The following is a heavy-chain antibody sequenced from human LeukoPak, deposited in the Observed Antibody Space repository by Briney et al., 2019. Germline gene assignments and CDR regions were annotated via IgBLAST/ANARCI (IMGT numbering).Heavy chain of an antibody. CDR1: GFTFSDYY. CDR2: ISSSGSTI. D-gene: IGHD2-15*01. CDR3: ARDSLRYCSGDSCYYNY. V-gene: IGHV3-11*01. J-gene: IGHJ4*02. Sequence: PGGSLRLSCAASGFTFSDYYMSWIRQAPGKGLEWVSYISSSGSTIYYADSVKGRFTISRDNAKNSLYLQMNSLRAEDTAVYSCARDSLRYCSGDSCYYNYWGQGTLVTVSS.